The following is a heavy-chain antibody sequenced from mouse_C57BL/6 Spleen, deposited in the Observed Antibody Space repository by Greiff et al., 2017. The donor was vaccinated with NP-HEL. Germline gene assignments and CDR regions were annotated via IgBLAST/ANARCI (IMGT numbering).Heavy chain of an antibody. D-gene: IGHD1-1*01. V-gene: IGHV1-42*01. Sequence: EVQGVESGPELVKPGASVKISCKASGYSFTGYYMNWVKQSPEKSLEWIGEINPSTGGTTYNQKFKAKATLTVDKSSSTAYMQLKSLTSEDSAVYYCARRGYGSSWFDYWGQGTTLTVSS. CDR1: GYSFTGYY. J-gene: IGHJ2*01. CDR2: INPSTGGT. CDR3: ARRGYGSSWFDY.